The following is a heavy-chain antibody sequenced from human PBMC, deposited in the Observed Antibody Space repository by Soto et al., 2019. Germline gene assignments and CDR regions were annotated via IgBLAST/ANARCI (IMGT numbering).Heavy chain of an antibody. J-gene: IGHJ6*02. V-gene: IGHV4-34*01. Sequence: SETLSLTCAVYGGSFSGYYWNWIRQSPGEGLEWIGEINHSGSTNYNPSLKSRVTISVDTSKNQFSLRLRSATAADTAVYYCARGRREWADYSRSFDYYGLDVWGQGTMVIVSS. CDR3: ARGRREWADYSRSFDYYGLDV. D-gene: IGHD4-4*01. CDR1: GGSFSGYY. CDR2: INHSGST.